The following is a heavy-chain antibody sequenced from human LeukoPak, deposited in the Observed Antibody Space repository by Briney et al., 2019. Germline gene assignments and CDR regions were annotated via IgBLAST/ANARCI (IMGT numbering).Heavy chain of an antibody. J-gene: IGHJ3*02. CDR1: RVTLSCIY. CDR3: ARGRPNSGTTWGNAFDI. V-gene: IGHV3-53*01. Sequence: VGSLRLSCAASRVTLSCIYMSWVRQTPRKGLEWVSVIYVGGSTYSADSVKSRFTISRDNSKDTLYLQMSSLKAEDTAVYYCARGRPNSGTTWGNAFDIWGQGTMVTVSS. D-gene: IGHD1-26*01. CDR2: IYVGGST.